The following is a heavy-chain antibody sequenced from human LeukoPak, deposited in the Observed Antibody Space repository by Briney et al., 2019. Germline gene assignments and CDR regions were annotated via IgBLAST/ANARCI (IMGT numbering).Heavy chain of an antibody. Sequence: GGSLRLSCAASGFDFNIYEMTWVRQAPGKGLEWVSYISADGATIYYADSVKGRFTISRDNMKSSLFLQMSSLGAEDTAVYYCAGSRYPEPQDLNYWGQGTLVIVS. CDR3: AGSRYPEPQDLNY. CDR2: ISADGATI. V-gene: IGHV3-48*03. D-gene: IGHD3-10*01. J-gene: IGHJ4*02. CDR1: GFDFNIYE.